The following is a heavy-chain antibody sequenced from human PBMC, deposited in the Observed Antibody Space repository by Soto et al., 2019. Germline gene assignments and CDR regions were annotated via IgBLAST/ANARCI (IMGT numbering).Heavy chain of an antibody. CDR1: GFTFSRYA. D-gene: IGHD3-10*01. CDR2: ISGSGGST. V-gene: IGHV3-23*01. CDR3: AKCGSLWFGEHSFYFDY. Sequence: GGSLRLSCAASGFTFSRYAMSWVRQAPGKGLEWVSAISGSGGSTYYADSVKGRFTISRDNSKNTLYLQMNSLRAEDTAVYYCAKCGSLWFGEHSFYFDYWGQGTLVTVSS. J-gene: IGHJ4*02.